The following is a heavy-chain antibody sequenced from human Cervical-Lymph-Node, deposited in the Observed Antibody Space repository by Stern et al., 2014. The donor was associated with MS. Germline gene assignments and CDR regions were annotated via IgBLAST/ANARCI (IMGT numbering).Heavy chain of an antibody. J-gene: IGHJ4*02. Sequence: VQLVQSGGGLVQPGGSLRLSCAASGFTVNSNSMSWVRQAPGKVLEWVSVVFTGGSTHYADSVKGRFTISRDNSKNTLSLQMNSLRAEDTAVYYCARDPPSTRSFDFWGQGTLVTVSS. CDR1: GFTVNSNS. V-gene: IGHV3-66*01. CDR2: VFTGGST. CDR3: ARDPPSTRSFDF. D-gene: IGHD6-6*01.